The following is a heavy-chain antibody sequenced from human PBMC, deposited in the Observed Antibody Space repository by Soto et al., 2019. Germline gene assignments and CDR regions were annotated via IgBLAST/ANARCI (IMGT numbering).Heavy chain of an antibody. V-gene: IGHV4-59*01. Sequence: QVLLQESGPGLVKPSETLSLTCTVSGGSISSYFLNWIRQAPGKGLEWIGYMYFNESTNYNPSLKSRVTISLDTSKSLFSLNLTSVTAADTAVYYCARDHKEAFDIWGQGTLVTVSS. CDR1: GGSISSYF. CDR2: MYFNEST. J-gene: IGHJ3*02. CDR3: ARDHKEAFDI.